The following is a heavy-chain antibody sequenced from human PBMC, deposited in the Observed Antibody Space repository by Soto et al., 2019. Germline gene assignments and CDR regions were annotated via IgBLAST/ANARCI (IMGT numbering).Heavy chain of an antibody. CDR2: IDRSGTTT. CDR3: AKDRVPDGIYSVDY. Sequence: GGSLRLSCAASGFSFSDFSMNWVRQAPGNGLEWVAFIDRSGTTTYYRESVKGRFTVSKDKSKQTVYLQMNSLRVEDAVVYYCAKDRVPDGIYSVDYWGQGALVTVSS. J-gene: IGHJ4*02. V-gene: IGHV3-23*02. D-gene: IGHD2-15*01. CDR1: GFSFSDFS.